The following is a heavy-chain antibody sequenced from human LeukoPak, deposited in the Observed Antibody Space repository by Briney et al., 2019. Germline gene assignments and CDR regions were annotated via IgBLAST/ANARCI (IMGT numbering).Heavy chain of an antibody. CDR1: GGSISTSSYY. Sequence: SETLSLTCTVSGGSISTSSYYWAWIRQPPGKGLEWIGSIYYSGSTFYNPSLKSRVTISGDTSKNQFSPKLSSVTAADTAVYYCARRDIVATIDYWGQGTLVTVSS. CDR2: IYYSGST. J-gene: IGHJ4*02. D-gene: IGHD5-12*01. V-gene: IGHV4-39*01. CDR3: ARRDIVATIDY.